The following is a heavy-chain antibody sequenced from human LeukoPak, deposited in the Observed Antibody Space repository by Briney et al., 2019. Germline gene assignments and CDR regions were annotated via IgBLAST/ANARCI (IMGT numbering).Heavy chain of an antibody. V-gene: IGHV3-15*01. J-gene: IGHJ6*03. CDR3: TTAPVGKNYYDSSGHGYYYYMDV. CDR1: GFTFSNAW. CDR2: IKSKTDGGTT. D-gene: IGHD3-22*01. Sequence: PGGSLRLSCAASGFTFSNAWMSWVRQAPGKGLEWVGRIKSKTDGGTTDYAAPVKGRFTISRDDSKNTLYLQMNSLKTEDTAVYYCTTAPVGKNYYDSSGHGYYYYMDVWGKGTTVTISS.